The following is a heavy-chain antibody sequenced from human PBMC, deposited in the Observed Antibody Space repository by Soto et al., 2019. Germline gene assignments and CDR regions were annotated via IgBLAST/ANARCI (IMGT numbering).Heavy chain of an antibody. Sequence: SETLSLTCTVSGGSISSGGYYWSWIRQHPGKGLEWIAYIYYSGSTYYNPSLKSRVTISVDTSKNQFSLKLSSVTAADTAVYYCARVFSDSSSFFDPWGQGTLVTVSS. J-gene: IGHJ5*02. CDR2: IYYSGST. D-gene: IGHD6-13*01. CDR1: GGSISSGGYY. V-gene: IGHV4-31*03. CDR3: ARVFSDSSSFFDP.